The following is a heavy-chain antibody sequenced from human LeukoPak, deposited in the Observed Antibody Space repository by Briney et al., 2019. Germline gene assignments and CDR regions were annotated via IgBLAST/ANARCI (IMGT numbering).Heavy chain of an antibody. CDR1: GYTFTSYG. V-gene: IGHV1-18*01. Sequence: ASVKVSCKASGYTFTSYGFIWVRQAPGQGLEWMGWINSYNGNTNYAQKLQGRVTMTTDTSTSTAYMELRSLRSDDTAVYYCARGPRSHYDFWSGYYTDYYFDYWGQGTLVTVSS. D-gene: IGHD3-3*01. CDR2: INSYNGNT. CDR3: ARGPRSHYDFWSGYYTDYYFDY. J-gene: IGHJ4*02.